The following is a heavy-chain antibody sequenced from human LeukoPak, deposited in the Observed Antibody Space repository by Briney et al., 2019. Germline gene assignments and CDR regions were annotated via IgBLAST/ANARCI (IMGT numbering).Heavy chain of an antibody. J-gene: IGHJ4*02. D-gene: IGHD1-26*01. Sequence: GRSLRLSCAASGCNFSSYGMHWVGPAPGKGRAGVAVISYDGSNKYYADSVKGRFTISRDNSKNTLYLQMNSLRAEDTAVYYCGKDRGSGGWYYFDYWGQGTLVTISS. CDR2: ISYDGSNK. CDR1: GCNFSSYG. CDR3: GKDRGSGGWYYFDY. V-gene: IGHV3-30*18.